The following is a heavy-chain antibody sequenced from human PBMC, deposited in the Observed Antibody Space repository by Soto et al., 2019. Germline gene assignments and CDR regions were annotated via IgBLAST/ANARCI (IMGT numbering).Heavy chain of an antibody. CDR1: GGFISGYY. J-gene: IGHJ4*02. CDR3: ARVRYDISGYGDDY. D-gene: IGHD3-22*01. V-gene: IGHV4-59*12. Sequence: SETLSLTCAVSGGFISGYYWSWIRQPPGKGLEWIGFIHYSGSTNYNPSLKSRVTMSVDMSKNQFSLKLSSVTAADTAVYFCARVRYDISGYGDDYWGQGTLVTVSS. CDR2: IHYSGST.